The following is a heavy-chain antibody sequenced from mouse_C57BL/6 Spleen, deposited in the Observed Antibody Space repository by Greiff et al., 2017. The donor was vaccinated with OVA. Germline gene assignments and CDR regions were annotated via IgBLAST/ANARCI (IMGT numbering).Heavy chain of an antibody. Sequence: VQLQQPGAELVRPGSSVKLSCKASGYTFTSYWMHWVKQRPIQGLEWIGNIDPSDSETHYNQKFKDKATLTVDKSSSTAYMQLSSLTSEDSAVYYGARCEGDYCGSSDWYFDVWGTGTTVTVSS. CDR1: GYTFTSYW. V-gene: IGHV1-52*01. J-gene: IGHJ1*03. CDR3: ARCEGDYCGSSDWYFDV. D-gene: IGHD1-1*01. CDR2: IDPSDSET.